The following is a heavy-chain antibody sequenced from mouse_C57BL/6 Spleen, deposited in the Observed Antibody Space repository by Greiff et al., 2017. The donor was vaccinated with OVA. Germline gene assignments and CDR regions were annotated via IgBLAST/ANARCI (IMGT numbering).Heavy chain of an antibody. CDR1: GFTFSSYA. CDR3: AREGYGNPYYFDY. V-gene: IGHV5-4*01. D-gene: IGHD2-1*01. Sequence: EVHLVESGGGLVKPGGSLKLSCAASGFTFSSYAMSWFRQTPEKRLEWVATISDGGSYTYYPDNVKGRFTISRDNAKNNLYLQMSHLKSEDTAMYYCAREGYGNPYYFDYWGQGTTLTVSS. J-gene: IGHJ2*01. CDR2: ISDGGSYT.